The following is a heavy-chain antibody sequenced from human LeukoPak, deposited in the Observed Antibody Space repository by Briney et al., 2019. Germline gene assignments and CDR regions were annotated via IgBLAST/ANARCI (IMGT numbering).Heavy chain of an antibody. Sequence: PGRSLRLSCAASGFTFDDYVMHWVRQAPGKGLEWVSGISWNSGSIGYADSVKGRFTISRDNAKNSLYLQMNSLRAEDTALYYCAKDIHHSGSYYDYWGQGTLVTVSS. CDR1: GFTFDDYV. CDR2: ISWNSGSI. D-gene: IGHD1-26*01. CDR3: AKDIHHSGSYYDY. V-gene: IGHV3-9*01. J-gene: IGHJ4*02.